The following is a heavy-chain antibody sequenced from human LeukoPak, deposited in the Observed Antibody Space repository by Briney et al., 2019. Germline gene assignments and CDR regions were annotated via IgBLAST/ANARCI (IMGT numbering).Heavy chain of an antibody. D-gene: IGHD6-13*01. J-gene: IGHJ6*03. CDR1: GGSIRSYY. V-gene: IGHV4-59*01. CDR2: IYYSGST. CDR3: ARDDPYSSSWYGNSYYYMDV. Sequence: PSETLSLTXTVSGGSIRSYYWSWIRQPPGKGLEWIGYIYYSGSTNYNPSLKSRVTISVDTSKNQFSLKLSSVTAADTAVYYCARDDPYSSSWYGNSYYYMDVWGKGTTVTVSS.